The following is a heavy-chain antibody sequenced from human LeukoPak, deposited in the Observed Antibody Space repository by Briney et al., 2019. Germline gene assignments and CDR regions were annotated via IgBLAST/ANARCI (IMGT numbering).Heavy chain of an antibody. J-gene: IGHJ6*03. V-gene: IGHV3-15*01. Sequence: GGSLRLSCAASGFTFSNVWMSWVRQAPGKGLEWVGRIKSKTDGGTTDYAAPVKGRFTISRDDSKNTLYLQMNSLKTEDTAVYYCTAAKLYSSSWEAYMDVWGKGTTVTISS. CDR1: GFTFSNVW. CDR2: IKSKTDGGTT. D-gene: IGHD6-13*01. CDR3: TAAKLYSSSWEAYMDV.